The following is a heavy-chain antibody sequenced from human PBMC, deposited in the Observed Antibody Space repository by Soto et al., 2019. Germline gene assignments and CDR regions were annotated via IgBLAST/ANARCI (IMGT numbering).Heavy chain of an antibody. CDR2: IIPIIGVT. D-gene: IGHD3-16*01. CDR3: ARESLGAKGADH. CDR1: GDTFNSYV. J-gene: IGHJ4*02. Sequence: QVQLVQSGAEVKRPGSSVKVSCESSGDTFNSYVISWVRQAPGQGLEWMGGIIPIIGVTHYAQTFQGRVTISALSSTGTAYMELTNLGFEDTALYYCARESLGAKGADHWGKGTMVTVSS. V-gene: IGHV1-69*17.